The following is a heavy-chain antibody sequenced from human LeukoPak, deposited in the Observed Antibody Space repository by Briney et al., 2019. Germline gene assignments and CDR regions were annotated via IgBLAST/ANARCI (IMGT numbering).Heavy chain of an antibody. CDR2: INPNSGGT. CDR3: ARDLDVVVVPAEGWFDP. J-gene: IGHJ5*02. CDR1: GYTFTGYY. Sequence: ASVKVSCKASGYTFTGYYMHWVRQAPGQGLEWMGWINPNSGGTNYAQKFQGRVTMTRDTSISTAYMELSRLRSDDTAVYYCARDLDVVVVPAEGWFDPWGQGTLVTVSS. V-gene: IGHV1-2*02. D-gene: IGHD2-2*01.